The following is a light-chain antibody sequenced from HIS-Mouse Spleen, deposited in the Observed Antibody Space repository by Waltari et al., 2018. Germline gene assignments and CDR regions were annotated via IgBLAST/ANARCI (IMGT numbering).Light chain of an antibody. CDR1: ALPKKY. J-gene: IGLJ2*01. Sequence: SYELTQPPSVSVSPGQTARITCSGDALPKKYAYWYQQKSGQAPVLVIYEDSKRPSGITGGFSGSSSGTMATLTISGAHVEDEADYYCYSTDSSGNHRVFGGGTKLTVL. CDR3: YSTDSSGNHRV. V-gene: IGLV3-10*01. CDR2: EDS.